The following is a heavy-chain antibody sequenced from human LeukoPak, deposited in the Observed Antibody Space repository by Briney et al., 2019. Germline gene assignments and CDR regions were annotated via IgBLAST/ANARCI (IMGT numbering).Heavy chain of an antibody. D-gene: IGHD3/OR15-3a*01. CDR2: IENNDGTT. Sequence: PGGSLSFSCEAPGLTFSNYAMGWVRQAPGRGREWVSSIENNDGTTYYADSMKGRFTISRDKSKHMVYLQMNSLRAEDTAIYYCANLYYGFPFWGQGTLVTVSS. CDR1: GLTFSNYA. J-gene: IGHJ4*02. CDR3: ANLYYGFPF. V-gene: IGHV3-23*01.